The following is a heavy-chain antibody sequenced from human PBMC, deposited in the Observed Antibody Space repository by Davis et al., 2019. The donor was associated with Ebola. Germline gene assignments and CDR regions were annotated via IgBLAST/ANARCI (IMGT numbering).Heavy chain of an antibody. V-gene: IGHV1-2*06. J-gene: IGHJ6*04. CDR2: INPNSGGT. CDR1: GYTFTAYC. CDR3: AREVIVVVTATHYYYYGMDV. Sequence: AASVKVSCKASGYTFTAYCVHWVRQAPGQGLEWMGRINPNSGGTNYAQKFQGRVTMTRDTSTSTVYMELSSLRSEDTAVYYCAREVIVVVTATHYYYYGMDVWGKGTTVTVSS. D-gene: IGHD2-21*02.